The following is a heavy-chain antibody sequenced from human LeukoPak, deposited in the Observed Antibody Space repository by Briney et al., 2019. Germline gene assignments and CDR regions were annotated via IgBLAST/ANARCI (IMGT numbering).Heavy chain of an antibody. D-gene: IGHD1-7*01. CDR3: ARGQVELELRNQYNWFDP. CDR1: GGSFSGYY. V-gene: IGHV4-34*01. CDR2: INHSGST. J-gene: IGHJ5*02. Sequence: SETLSLTCAVYGGSFSGYYWSWISQPPGKGLEWIGEINHSGSTNYNPSLKSRVTISVDTSKNQFSLKLSSVTAADTAVYYCARGQVELELRNQYNWFDPWGQGTLVTVSS.